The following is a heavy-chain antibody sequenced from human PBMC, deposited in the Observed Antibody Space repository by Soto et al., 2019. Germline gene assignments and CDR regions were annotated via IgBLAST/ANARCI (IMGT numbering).Heavy chain of an antibody. Sequence: PSVKVSCKASGYTFTSYGISWVRQAPGQGLEWMGWISAYNGNTNYAQKLQGRVTMTTDTSTSTAYMELRSLRSDDTAVYYCARDPGGCISTSCPPDAFDIWGQGTMVTVSS. CDR3: ARDPGGCISTSCPPDAFDI. V-gene: IGHV1-18*01. CDR1: GYTFTSYG. D-gene: IGHD2-2*01. J-gene: IGHJ3*02. CDR2: ISAYNGNT.